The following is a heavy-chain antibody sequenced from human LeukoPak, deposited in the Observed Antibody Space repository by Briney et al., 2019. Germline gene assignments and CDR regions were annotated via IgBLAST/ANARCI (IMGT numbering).Heavy chain of an antibody. CDR1: GASISSYY. J-gene: IGHJ4*02. D-gene: IGHD3-22*01. CDR3: ARENPSGYYNRPIDY. Sequence: PSETLSLTCTVSGASISSYYWSWIRQPPGKGLEWIGDIYYSGSIKYNPSLKSRVTMSVDTSKNQFSLKLSSVTAADTAIYYCARENPSGYYNRPIDYWGQGTLVTVSS. V-gene: IGHV4-59*01. CDR2: IYYSGSI.